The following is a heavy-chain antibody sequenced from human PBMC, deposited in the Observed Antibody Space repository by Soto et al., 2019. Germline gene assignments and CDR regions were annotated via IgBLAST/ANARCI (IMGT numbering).Heavy chain of an antibody. Sequence: EVQLVESGGGLVQPGGSLRLSCAASGFTFSGYWMTWVRQAPGKGLEWVANIKQDGSEKNYVDSVKGRFTVSRDNAKNSLYLKMNSLTVEDTAVYFCARFWALSGVFVWGQGTLVTVS. D-gene: IGHD3-16*01. V-gene: IGHV3-7*05. J-gene: IGHJ4*02. CDR3: ARFWALSGVFV. CDR2: IKQDGSEK. CDR1: GFTFSGYW.